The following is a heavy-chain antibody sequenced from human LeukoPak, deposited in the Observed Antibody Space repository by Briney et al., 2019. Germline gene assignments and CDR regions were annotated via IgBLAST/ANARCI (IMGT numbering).Heavy chain of an antibody. CDR2: ILYDGTMQ. Sequence: PGRSLRLSCAASGFTFSSYALHWVRQAPGKGLEWVGVILYDGTMQYYADSVKGRFIISRDNSKNTLYLQMNSLRAEDTAVYYCAKDTAATPTYYDILTGYFTESAAEIDYWGQGTLVTVSS. D-gene: IGHD3-9*01. CDR1: GFTFSSYA. J-gene: IGHJ4*02. CDR3: AKDTAATPTYYDILTGYFTESAAEIDY. V-gene: IGHV3-30*04.